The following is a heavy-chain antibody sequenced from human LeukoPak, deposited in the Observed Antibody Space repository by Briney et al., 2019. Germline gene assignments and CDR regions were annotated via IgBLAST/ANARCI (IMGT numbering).Heavy chain of an antibody. D-gene: IGHD5-12*01. Sequence: PGGSLRLSCAASGFTFSSYSMNWVRQAPGKGLEWVSSISSSSSYIYYADSVKGRLTISRDNAKNSLYLQMNSLRAEDTAVYYCARWPLPGYSGQSYYYGMDVWGQGTTVTVSS. V-gene: IGHV3-21*01. CDR2: ISSSSSYI. CDR1: GFTFSSYS. CDR3: ARWPLPGYSGQSYYYGMDV. J-gene: IGHJ6*02.